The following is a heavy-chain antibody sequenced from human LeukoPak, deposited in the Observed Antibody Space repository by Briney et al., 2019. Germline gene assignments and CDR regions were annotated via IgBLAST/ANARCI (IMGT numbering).Heavy chain of an antibody. V-gene: IGHV4-59*13. CDR1: GGSISTYY. D-gene: IGHD3-10*01. CDR2: VYYSGSA. J-gene: IGHJ6*03. Sequence: PSETLSLTCTVSGGSISTYYWNWIRQSPGEALEWIGYVYYSGSANYNPSLKSRVTISVDTSKNQFSLKLSSVTAADTAVYYCARDQGNGAYMDVWGKGTTVTVSS. CDR3: ARDQGNGAYMDV.